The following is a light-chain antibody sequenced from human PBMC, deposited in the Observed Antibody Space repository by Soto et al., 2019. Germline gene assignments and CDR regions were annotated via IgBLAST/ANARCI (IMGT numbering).Light chain of an antibody. J-gene: IGLJ2*01. CDR3: QAWDSSVV. V-gene: IGLV3-1*01. Sequence: SYELTQPPSVSVSPGQTASITCSGDKLGDKYACWYQQKPGQSPVLDIYQDSKRPSGIPERFSGSNSGNTATLTISGTQAMDEADYYCQAWDSSVVFGGGTQLTVL. CDR1: KLGDKY. CDR2: QDS.